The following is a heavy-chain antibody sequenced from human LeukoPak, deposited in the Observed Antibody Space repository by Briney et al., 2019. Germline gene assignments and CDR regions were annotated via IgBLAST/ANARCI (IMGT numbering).Heavy chain of an antibody. V-gene: IGHV3-21*01. D-gene: IGHD2-15*01. CDR3: ARAYCSGGSCYPFNS. CDR2: ISSSSSYI. J-gene: IGHJ4*02. Sequence: GGSLRLSCAASGFTVSSYYMNWVRQAPEKGLEWVSSISSSSSYIYYEDSVRGRYTISRDTAKNSLYLQMNSLRAEDTAVYYCARAYCSGGSCYPFNSGGQGTRAPVSS. CDR1: GFTVSSYY.